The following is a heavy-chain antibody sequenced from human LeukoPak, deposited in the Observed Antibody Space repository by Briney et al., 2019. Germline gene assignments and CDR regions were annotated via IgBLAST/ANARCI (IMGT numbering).Heavy chain of an antibody. Sequence: ASVKVSCKTSGYTFTSYAISWVRRAPGQGLEWMGWIKVYNGNTNYVQKVQGRVTMTTGISTRTAYMELRSLRSDDTAVYYCARDRVTGPIDYWGQGTLVIVSS. V-gene: IGHV1-18*01. CDR2: IKVYNGNT. CDR3: ARDRVTGPIDY. D-gene: IGHD3-10*01. J-gene: IGHJ4*02. CDR1: GYTFTSYA.